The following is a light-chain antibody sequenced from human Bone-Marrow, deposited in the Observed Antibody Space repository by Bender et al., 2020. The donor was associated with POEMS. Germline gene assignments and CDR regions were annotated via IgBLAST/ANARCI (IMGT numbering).Light chain of an antibody. CDR2: GNN. CDR3: QVWESSSGIVV. CDR1: NIGNKM. Sequence: SYVLTQPPSVSVAPGDTARITCAGDNIGNKMVHWYQQKPGQAPVLVIYGNNDRPAGIPARFSGSNSGSTATLAISRVDAGDEADYYCQVWESSSGIVVFGGGTKLTVL. J-gene: IGLJ2*01. V-gene: IGLV3-21*01.